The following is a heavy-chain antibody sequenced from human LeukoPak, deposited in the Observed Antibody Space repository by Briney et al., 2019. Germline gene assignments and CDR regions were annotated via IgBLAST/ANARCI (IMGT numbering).Heavy chain of an antibody. Sequence: NPGGSLRLSCAASGFTFSSYSTNWVRQAPGKGLEWVSSISSSSSYTYYADSVKGRFTISRDNAKNSLYLQMNSLRAEDTAVYYCALNGREVPSGAFDIWGQGTMVTVSS. CDR1: GFTFSSYS. CDR3: ALNGREVPSGAFDI. J-gene: IGHJ3*02. V-gene: IGHV3-21*01. CDR2: ISSSSSYT. D-gene: IGHD3-16*02.